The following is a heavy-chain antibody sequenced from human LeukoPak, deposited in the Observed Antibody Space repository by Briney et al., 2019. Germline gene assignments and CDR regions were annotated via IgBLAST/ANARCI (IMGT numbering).Heavy chain of an antibody. Sequence: SETLSLTCAVYGGSFSGYYWSWIRQPPGKGLEWIGEINHSGSTNYNPSLKSRVTISVDTSKNQFSLKLSSVTAADTAVYYCARVWAGIAARRLTFDYWGQGTLVTVSS. CDR3: ARVWAGIAARRLTFDY. D-gene: IGHD6-6*01. CDR1: GGSFSGYY. J-gene: IGHJ4*02. CDR2: INHSGST. V-gene: IGHV4-34*01.